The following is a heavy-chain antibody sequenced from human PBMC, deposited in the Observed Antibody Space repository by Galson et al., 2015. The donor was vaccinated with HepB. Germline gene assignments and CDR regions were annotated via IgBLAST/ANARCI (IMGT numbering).Heavy chain of an antibody. CDR2: INPNSGGT. V-gene: IGHV1-2*04. Sequence: SVKVSCKASGYTFTGYYMHWVRQAPGQGLEWMGWINPNSGGTNYAQKFRGWVTMTRDTSISTAYMELSRLRSDDTAVYYCARDRASYDSSGYYRNYDAFDIWGQGTMVTVSS. CDR3: ARDRASYDSSGYYRNYDAFDI. J-gene: IGHJ3*02. D-gene: IGHD3-22*01. CDR1: GYTFTGYY.